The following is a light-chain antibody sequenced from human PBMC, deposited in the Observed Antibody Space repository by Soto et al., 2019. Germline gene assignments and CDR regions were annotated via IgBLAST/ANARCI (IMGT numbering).Light chain of an antibody. CDR3: LHYTGYSGT. V-gene: IGKV1-5*01. Sequence: DIQMTQSPSTLSASVGDRVTIACRASQSLNTWLAWYQQIPGKAPKLLIYDASSLDTGVPSRLSGSGSGTEFTLTISSLQPDDFATYYCLHYTGYSGTFGQGTKLEIK. CDR2: DAS. J-gene: IGKJ2*01. CDR1: QSLNTW.